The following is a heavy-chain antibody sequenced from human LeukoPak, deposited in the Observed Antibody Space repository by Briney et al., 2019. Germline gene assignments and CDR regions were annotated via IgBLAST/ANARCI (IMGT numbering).Heavy chain of an antibody. CDR1: GYTFTSYG. J-gene: IGHJ4*02. CDR3: ARDDYGGNSGLFDY. V-gene: IGHV1-18*01. Sequence: ASVKVSCKASGYTFTSYGILWVRQAPGQGLEWMGWISAYNGNTKYAQKLQGRVTMTTDTSTSIAHMELRSLRSDDTAVYYCARDDYGGNSGLFDYWGQGTLVTVSS. D-gene: IGHD4-23*01. CDR2: ISAYNGNT.